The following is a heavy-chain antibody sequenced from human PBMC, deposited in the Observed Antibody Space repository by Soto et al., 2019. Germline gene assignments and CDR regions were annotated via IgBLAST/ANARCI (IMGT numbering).Heavy chain of an antibody. CDR3: ATPPGGSGSSHYYYYGIDV. V-gene: IGHV3-23*01. Sequence: GGSLRLSCAASGFTFSSYAMSWVRQAPGKGLEWVSAISGSGGSTYYADSVKGRFTISRDNSKNTLYMQMNSLRAEDTAVYYCATPPGGSGSSHYYYYGIDVWGQGTTVTVSS. J-gene: IGHJ6*02. CDR2: ISGSGGST. D-gene: IGHD3-10*01. CDR1: GFTFSSYA.